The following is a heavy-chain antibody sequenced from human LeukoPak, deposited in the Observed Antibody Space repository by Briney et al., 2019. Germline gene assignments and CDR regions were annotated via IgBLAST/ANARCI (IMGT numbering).Heavy chain of an antibody. Sequence: ASVKVSCKASGYTFTGYYMHWVRQAPGQGLEWMGWINPNSGGTNYAQKFQGRVTMTRDTSISTAYMELSSLRSEDTAVYYCASLGYDSSGSYNWFDPWGQGTLVTVSS. CDR3: ASLGYDSSGSYNWFDP. D-gene: IGHD3-22*01. CDR2: INPNSGGT. V-gene: IGHV1-2*02. CDR1: GYTFTGYY. J-gene: IGHJ5*02.